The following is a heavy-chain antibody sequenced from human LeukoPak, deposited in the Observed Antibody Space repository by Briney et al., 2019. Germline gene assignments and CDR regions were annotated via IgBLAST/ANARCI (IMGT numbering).Heavy chain of an antibody. D-gene: IGHD5-18*01. CDR2: ISSSGSTI. CDR3: ASGYIYGMDV. CDR1: GFTFSDYY. Sequence: PGGSLRLSCAASGFTFSDYYMSWIRQAPXXXXXWVSYISSSGSTIYYADSVKGRFTISRDNAKNSLYLQMNSLRAEDTAVYYCASGYIYGMDVWGQGTTVTVSS. J-gene: IGHJ6*02. V-gene: IGHV3-11*01.